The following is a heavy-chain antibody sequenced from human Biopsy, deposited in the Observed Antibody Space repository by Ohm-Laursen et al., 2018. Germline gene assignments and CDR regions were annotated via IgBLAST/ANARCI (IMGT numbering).Heavy chain of an antibody. CDR1: GGYISSYY. CDR3: ARLWGGYHFHGMDV. V-gene: IGHV4-59*08. D-gene: IGHD7-27*01. CDR2: IYYSGST. Sequence: TLSLTCPVSGGYISSYYWSWSRQPPGKGLECIGYIYYSGSTNYSPSLKSRVTMSVDTSKNQFPLKLSSVTAADTAVYYCARLWGGYHFHGMDVWGQGTTVTVSS. J-gene: IGHJ6*02.